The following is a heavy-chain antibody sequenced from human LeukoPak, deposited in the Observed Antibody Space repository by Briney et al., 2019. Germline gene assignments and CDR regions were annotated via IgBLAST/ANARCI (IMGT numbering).Heavy chain of an antibody. CDR3: ARVSSSGRNFDY. Sequence: KPSETLSLTCTVSGGSISSSSYYWGWIRQPTGKGLEWIGSIYYSGSTYYNPSLKSRVTISVDTSKNQFSLKLSSVTAADTAVYYCARVSSSGRNFDYWGQGTLVTVSS. CDR2: IYYSGST. D-gene: IGHD6-6*01. J-gene: IGHJ4*02. CDR1: GGSISSSSYY. V-gene: IGHV4-39*07.